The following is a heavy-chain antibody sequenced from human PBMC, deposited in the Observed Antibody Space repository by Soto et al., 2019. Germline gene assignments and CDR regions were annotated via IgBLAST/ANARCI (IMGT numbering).Heavy chain of an antibody. CDR3: ARELDCSGGGCYGINYYYGMDV. Sequence: QVQLVQPGAEVKKPGSSVKVSCKASGGTFSTYSFNWVRQAPGQGLEWMGVIIPIFGTTNYAQKFQGRVTITADESTSTAYMELSSLRSEDTAVYHCARELDCSGGGCYGINYYYGMDVWGQGTTVTVSS. CDR1: GGTFSTYS. CDR2: IIPIFGTT. V-gene: IGHV1-69*01. D-gene: IGHD2-15*01. J-gene: IGHJ6*02.